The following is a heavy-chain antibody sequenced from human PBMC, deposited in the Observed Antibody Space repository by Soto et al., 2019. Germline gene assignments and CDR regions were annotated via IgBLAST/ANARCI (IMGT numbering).Heavy chain of an antibody. CDR3: ARHPSDFWFDP. V-gene: IGHV4-39*01. CDR1: GGSISSSSYF. J-gene: IGHJ5*02. CDR2: IYYSGST. D-gene: IGHD2-21*02. Sequence: SETLSLTCTVSGGSISSSSYFWGWIRQPPGKGLEWIGSIYYSGSTYYNPSLKSRVTVSVDTSKNQFSMKLRSVTAADTAVYYCARHPSDFWFDPWGQGTLVT.